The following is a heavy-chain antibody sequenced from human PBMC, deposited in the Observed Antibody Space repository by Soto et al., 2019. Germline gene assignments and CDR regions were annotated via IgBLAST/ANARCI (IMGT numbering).Heavy chain of an antibody. CDR2: INSDGSST. CDR1: GFTFSSYW. J-gene: IGHJ4*02. V-gene: IGHV3-74*01. CDR3: AKNAVAGTTPYDY. D-gene: IGHD6-19*01. Sequence: GGSLRLSCAASGFTFSSYWMHWVRQAPGKGLVWVSRINSDGSSTSYADSVKGRFTISRDNAKNTLYLQMYSLRAEDTAVYYCAKNAVAGTTPYDYWGQGTLVTVSS.